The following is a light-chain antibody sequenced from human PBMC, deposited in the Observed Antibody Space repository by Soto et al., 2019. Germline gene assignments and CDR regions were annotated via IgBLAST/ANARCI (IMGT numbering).Light chain of an antibody. CDR2: STS. Sequence: DMQLTQSPSFLSASVGDRVTITCPASQGISGYLAWYQQKPGKVPKLLIYSTSTLQSGVPSRFSGSASGTEFTLTISSLQPEDFATYYCQHLNTYLITFGQGTRLE. V-gene: IGKV1-9*01. CDR1: QGISGY. J-gene: IGKJ5*01. CDR3: QHLNTYLIT.